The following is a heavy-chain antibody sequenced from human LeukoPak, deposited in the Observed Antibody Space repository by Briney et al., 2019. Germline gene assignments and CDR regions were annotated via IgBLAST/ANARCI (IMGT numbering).Heavy chain of an antibody. J-gene: IGHJ4*02. CDR2: ITSGSSFI. CDR3: AGGGQGYYGSSATYLDN. D-gene: IGHD3-22*01. V-gene: IGHV3-21*01. CDR1: GFTFSTYT. Sequence: GGSLRLSCAASGFTFSTYTMSWVRQAPGKGLEWVSSITSGSSFIYYADSVKGRFTISRDNAKNSLYLQMTSLGAEATAVYSCAGGGQGYYGSSATYLDNWGQGTLVIVSS.